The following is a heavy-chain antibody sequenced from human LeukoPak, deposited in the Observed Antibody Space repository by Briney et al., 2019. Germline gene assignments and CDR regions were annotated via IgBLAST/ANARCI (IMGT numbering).Heavy chain of an antibody. CDR2: ISGSGGST. CDR1: GFTFSSYA. J-gene: IGHJ4*02. Sequence: GGSLRLSCAASGFTFSSYAMIWVRQAPGKGLEWVSAISGSGGSTYYADSVKGRFTISRDNSKNTLYLQMNSLRAEDTAVYYCAKDILFGVGATGYFDYWGQGTLVTVSS. V-gene: IGHV3-23*01. D-gene: IGHD1-26*01. CDR3: AKDILFGVGATGYFDY.